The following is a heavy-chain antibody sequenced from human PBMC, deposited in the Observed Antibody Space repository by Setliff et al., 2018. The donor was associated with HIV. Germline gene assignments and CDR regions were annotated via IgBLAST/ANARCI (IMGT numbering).Heavy chain of an antibody. CDR2: IKWSTNRI. V-gene: IGHV3-9*01. J-gene: IGHJ6*02. CDR3: ARKLRPGHGVDV. D-gene: IGHD3-10*01. CDR1: GFTFDDYA. Sequence: GGSLRLSCATSGFTFDDYALHWVRQAPGKGLEWVSGIKWSTNRIRYADSVKGRFTISRDNAKNSMDLQMNSLRAEDTAIYYCARKLRPGHGVDVWGQGTTVTVSS.